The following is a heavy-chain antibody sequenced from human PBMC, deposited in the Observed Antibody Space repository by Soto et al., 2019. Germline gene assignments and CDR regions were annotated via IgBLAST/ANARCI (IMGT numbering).Heavy chain of an antibody. CDR1: GGSISSSSYY. D-gene: IGHD5-18*01. CDR3: ARNVSREYSDGFNWFGP. CDR2: IYYSGST. Sequence: QLQLQESGPGLVKPSETLSLTCTVSGGSISSSSYYWGWIRQPPGKGLEWIGSIYYSGSTYYNPSLKIRVTLSGDTYKNQFYLKRSSVTAADTAVYYCARNVSREYSDGFNWFGPWGQGNLVTVSS. J-gene: IGHJ5*02. V-gene: IGHV4-39*01.